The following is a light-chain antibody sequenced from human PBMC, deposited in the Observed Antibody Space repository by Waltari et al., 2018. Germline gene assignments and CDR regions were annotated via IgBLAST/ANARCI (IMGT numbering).Light chain of an antibody. V-gene: IGKV3-15*01. Sequence: IVLTQSPATLSVSTGERATLSCRASQSVSSNLAWYQQKPGQPPRLLISGASTRAAGIPARFSGSGSATEFTLTISSLQSEDFAVYYCHQYNNWPPITFGQGTRLEIK. CDR1: QSVSSN. J-gene: IGKJ5*01. CDR2: GAS. CDR3: HQYNNWPPIT.